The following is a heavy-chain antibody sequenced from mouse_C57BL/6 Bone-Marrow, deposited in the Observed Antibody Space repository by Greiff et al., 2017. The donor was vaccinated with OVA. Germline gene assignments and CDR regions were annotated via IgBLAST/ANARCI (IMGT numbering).Heavy chain of an antibody. CDR1: GFTFSSYA. V-gene: IGHV5-4*01. Sequence: EVQVVESGGGLVKPGGSLKLSCAASGFTFSSYAMSWVRQTPEKRLEWVATISDGGSYTYYPDNVKGRFTISRDNAKNNLYLQMSHLKSEDTAMYYCARDYYAMDHWGQGTSVTVSS. J-gene: IGHJ4*01. CDR3: ARDYYAMDH. CDR2: ISDGGSYT.